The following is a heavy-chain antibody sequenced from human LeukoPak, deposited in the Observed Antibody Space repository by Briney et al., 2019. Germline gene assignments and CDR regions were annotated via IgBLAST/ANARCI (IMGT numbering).Heavy chain of an antibody. Sequence: QTGGSLRLSRAASGFTFSSYWMTWARQAPGKGLEWVANIKQDESEKYYGDSVRGRFTISRDNAQNSLYLQMNSLRAEDTAVYYCARDLMVATTFYYYYYGMDVWGQGTTVTVSS. V-gene: IGHV3-7*01. CDR2: IKQDESEK. CDR1: GFTFSSYW. D-gene: IGHD1-26*01. CDR3: ARDLMVATTFYYYYYGMDV. J-gene: IGHJ6*02.